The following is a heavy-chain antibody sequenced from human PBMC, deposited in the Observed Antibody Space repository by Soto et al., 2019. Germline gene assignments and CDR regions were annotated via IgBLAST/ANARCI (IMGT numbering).Heavy chain of an antibody. Sequence: GGSLRLSCAASGFTFSSYAMHWVRQAPGKGLEWVAVISYDGSNKYYADSVKGRFTIPRDNSKNTLYLQMNSLRAEDTAVYYCARDPSLWFGELLPNFDYWGQGTLVTVSS. V-gene: IGHV3-30-3*01. D-gene: IGHD3-10*01. CDR1: GFTFSSYA. J-gene: IGHJ4*02. CDR2: ISYDGSNK. CDR3: ARDPSLWFGELLPNFDY.